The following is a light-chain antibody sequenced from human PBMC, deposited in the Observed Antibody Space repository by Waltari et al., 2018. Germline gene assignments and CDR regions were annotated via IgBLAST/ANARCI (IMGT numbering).Light chain of an antibody. Sequence: EIMFTQSPGTLSLSPGKRATLSCRASQSISRFLAWYQQKPVQAPRLLIYDASTRATGIPDRFSGSGSGTDFSLTISRLEPEDIAVYYCQKYGSLPATFGQGTKVEIK. V-gene: IGKV3-20*01. CDR2: DAS. CDR1: QSISRF. J-gene: IGKJ1*01. CDR3: QKYGSLPAT.